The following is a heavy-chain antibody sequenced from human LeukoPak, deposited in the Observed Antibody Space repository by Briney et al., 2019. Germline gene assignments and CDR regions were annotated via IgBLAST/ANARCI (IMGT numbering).Heavy chain of an antibody. CDR1: AGSINNYF. V-gene: IGHV4-59*12. D-gene: IGHD3-16*01. J-gene: IGHJ5*02. CDR3: ARGDYYDGGGRNWFDP. CDR2: IYYTGRI. Sequence: SETLSLTCTVSAGSINNYFWSWIRQPPGKGLEWIGYIYYTGRIKYNPSLESRVTIAVDTSKNHFSLKLTSVTAADTAVYYCARGDYYDGGGRNWFDPWGQGTLVTVSS.